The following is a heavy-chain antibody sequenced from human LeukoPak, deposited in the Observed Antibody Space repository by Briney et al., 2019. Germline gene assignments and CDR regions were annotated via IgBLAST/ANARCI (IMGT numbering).Heavy chain of an antibody. CDR3: ARITIGSGYAFDI. D-gene: IGHD5-12*01. J-gene: IGHJ3*02. V-gene: IGHV3-48*04. Sequence: GGSLRLSCAASGFTFSSYSMNWVRQAPGKGLEWVSYISTSGSTIYYADSVKGRFTISRDNAKKSLYLQMNSLRAEDTAVYYCARITIGSGYAFDIWGQGTMVTVSS. CDR2: ISTSGSTI. CDR1: GFTFSSYS.